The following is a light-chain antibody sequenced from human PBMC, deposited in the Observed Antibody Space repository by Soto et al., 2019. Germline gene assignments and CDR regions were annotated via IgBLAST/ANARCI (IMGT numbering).Light chain of an antibody. CDR1: QSVSSNY. CDR2: GAS. CDR3: QQYGSSRGT. V-gene: IGKV3-20*01. Sequence: ESVLTQSPGTLSLSPGARAPLSWRARQSVSSNYLAWYQQKPGQAPRLLIYGASSRATGIPDRFSGSGSGTDFTLTISRLEPEDFAVYYCQQYGSSRGTFGQGTRLEIK. J-gene: IGKJ5*01.